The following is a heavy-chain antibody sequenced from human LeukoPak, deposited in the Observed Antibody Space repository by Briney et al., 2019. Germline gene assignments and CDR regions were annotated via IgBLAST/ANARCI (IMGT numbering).Heavy chain of an antibody. V-gene: IGHV3-74*01. Sequence: GGSLRLTCVASGFTFSSYWMHWVRQAPGRGLVWVSRINSDGSSTSYADSVKGRFTISRDNAKNTLYLQMNSLRAEDTAVYYCAREGVPAAIRYNWFDTWGQGTLVTVSS. J-gene: IGHJ5*02. CDR1: GFTFSSYW. CDR3: AREGVPAAIRYNWFDT. CDR2: INSDGSST. D-gene: IGHD2-2*02.